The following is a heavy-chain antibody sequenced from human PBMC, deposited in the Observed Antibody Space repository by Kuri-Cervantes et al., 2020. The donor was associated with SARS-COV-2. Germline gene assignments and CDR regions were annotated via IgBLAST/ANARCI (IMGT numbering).Heavy chain of an antibody. D-gene: IGHD5-18*01. CDR1: GGSISSYY. V-gene: IGHV4-34*01. CDR3: ARDGAAMVLNYYYGMDV. CDR2: INHSGST. J-gene: IGHJ6*02. Sequence: SETLSLTCTVSGGSISSYYWSWIRQPAGKGLEWIGEINHSGSTNYNPSLKSRVTISVDTSKNQFSLKLSSVTAADTAVYYCARDGAAMVLNYYYGMDVWGRGPTVTVSS.